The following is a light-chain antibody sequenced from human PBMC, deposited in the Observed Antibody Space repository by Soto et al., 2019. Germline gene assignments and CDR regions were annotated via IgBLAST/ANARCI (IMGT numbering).Light chain of an antibody. CDR1: QTVSSW. CDR3: QQYYSYART. V-gene: IGKV1-5*01. Sequence: DIQMTQSPSTLSASLGDRVTITCRASQTVSSWLAWYQQKPGKAPKLLIYDVSSLESGVPSRFSGSGSGTEFTLTISSLQPDDFATYYCQQYYSYARTFGQGTKVEVK. CDR2: DVS. J-gene: IGKJ1*01.